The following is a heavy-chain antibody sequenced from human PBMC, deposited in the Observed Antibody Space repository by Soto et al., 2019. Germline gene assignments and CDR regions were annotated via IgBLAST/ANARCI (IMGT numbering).Heavy chain of an antibody. CDR1: GFTFRSYG. CDR3: ARGPSGGNWFDP. V-gene: IGHV3-33*01. Sequence: PGGSQRLSCAASGFTFRSYGMHWVRQAPGKGLEWVAVIWYDGSNKYYADSVKGRFTISRDNSKNTLYLQMNSLRAEDTAVYYCARGPSGGNWFDPWGQGTLVTVSS. CDR2: IWYDGSNK. D-gene: IGHD3-10*01. J-gene: IGHJ5*02.